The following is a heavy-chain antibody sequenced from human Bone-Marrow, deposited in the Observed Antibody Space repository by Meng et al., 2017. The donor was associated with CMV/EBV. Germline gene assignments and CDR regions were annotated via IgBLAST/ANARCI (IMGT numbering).Heavy chain of an antibody. V-gene: IGHV3-74*01. CDR3: ARGYCSGGSCSTVHSFGDY. D-gene: IGHD2-15*01. J-gene: IGHJ4*02. Sequence: GESLKISCAASGFTFSSYAMHWVRQVPGKGLVWVSRINSGGSTTSYADSVKGRFTISRDNAKNTLYLQMNSLRAEDTAVYYCARGYCSGGSCSTVHSFGDYWGQGALVTVSS. CDR1: GFTFSSYA. CDR2: INSGGSTT.